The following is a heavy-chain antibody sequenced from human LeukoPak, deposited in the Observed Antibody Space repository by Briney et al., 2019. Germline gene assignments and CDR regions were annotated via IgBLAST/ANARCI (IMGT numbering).Heavy chain of an antibody. Sequence: GGSLRLSCAASGFTFSSYAMSWVRQAPGKGLEWVSAISGSGGSTYYADSVKGRFTISRDNSKNTLYLQMNSLRAEDTAVYYCAKALDSSGYLCAGDWGQGTLVTVSS. CDR1: GFTFSSYA. CDR2: ISGSGGST. CDR3: AKALDSSGYLCAGD. J-gene: IGHJ4*02. V-gene: IGHV3-23*01. D-gene: IGHD3-22*01.